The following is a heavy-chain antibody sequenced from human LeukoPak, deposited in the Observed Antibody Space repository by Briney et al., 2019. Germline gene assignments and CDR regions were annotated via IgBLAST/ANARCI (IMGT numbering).Heavy chain of an antibody. CDR2: IYSGGST. CDR1: GFTVSSNY. J-gene: IGHJ3*01. Sequence: GGSLRLSCAASGFTVSSNYMSWVRQAPGKGLEWVSVIYSGGSTYYADSVKGRFTISRDNSKNTLYLQMNSLRAEDTAVYYCARVRNYYDSSLEVWGQGTMVTVSS. D-gene: IGHD3-22*01. V-gene: IGHV3-53*01. CDR3: ARVRNYYDSSLEV.